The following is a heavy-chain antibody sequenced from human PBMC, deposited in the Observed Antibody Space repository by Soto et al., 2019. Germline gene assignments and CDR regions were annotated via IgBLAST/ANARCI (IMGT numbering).Heavy chain of an antibody. J-gene: IGHJ4*02. D-gene: IGHD3-10*01. CDR3: ARDRAPQGFDY. Sequence: QVQLVESGGGVVQPGRSLRLSCAASGFTFSSYGMHWVRQAPGKGLEWVAVIWYDGSNKYYADSVKGRFTISRDNSKNTLYLQMTSLRAEDTAVYYCARDRAPQGFDYWGQGTLVTVSS. CDR1: GFTFSSYG. CDR2: IWYDGSNK. V-gene: IGHV3-33*01.